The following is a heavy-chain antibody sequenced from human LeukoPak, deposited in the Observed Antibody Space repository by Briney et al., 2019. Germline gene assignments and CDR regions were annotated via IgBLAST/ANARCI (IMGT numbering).Heavy chain of an antibody. V-gene: IGHV3-30*04. CDR1: GFTFSSYA. CDR2: ISYDGSNK. Sequence: GRSLRLSCAASGFTFSSYAMHWVRQAPGKGLEWVAVISYDGSNKYYADSVKGRFTISRDNSKNTLYLQMNSLRAEDTAVYYCARDRRAYYYDSSGYYWGILRYWGQGTLVTVSS. J-gene: IGHJ4*02. D-gene: IGHD3-22*01. CDR3: ARDRRAYYYDSSGYYWGILRY.